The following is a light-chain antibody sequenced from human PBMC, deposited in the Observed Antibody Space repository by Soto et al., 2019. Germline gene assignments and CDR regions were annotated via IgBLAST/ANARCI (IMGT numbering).Light chain of an antibody. J-gene: IGKJ1*01. CDR1: QSISDY. Sequence: DIQMTQSPSSLSASVGDRVTITCRASQSISDYLNWYQQKPGKAPKLLIYAASSLLRGVPSRFSASGSGTVFTLTITSLQPEDFATYYCQQRYSTPTWTFGQGTKVEIK. CDR3: QQRYSTPTWT. CDR2: AAS. V-gene: IGKV1-39*01.